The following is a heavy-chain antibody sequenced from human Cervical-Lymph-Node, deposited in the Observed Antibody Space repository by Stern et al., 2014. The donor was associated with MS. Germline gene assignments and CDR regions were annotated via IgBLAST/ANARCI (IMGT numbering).Heavy chain of an antibody. CDR1: GYSFTGYY. Sequence: VQLVESGAEVKKPGASVKVSCKASGYSFTGYYMHWLRQAPGQGLEWMGRINGKGGSTNYAQKFQGRVTMTRDTPISTAYMELSRLRSDDTAVYFCARDSPDLNAFDIWGEGTMVTVSS. V-gene: IGHV1-2*06. J-gene: IGHJ3*02. D-gene: IGHD3-3*01. CDR2: INGKGGST. CDR3: ARDSPDLNAFDI.